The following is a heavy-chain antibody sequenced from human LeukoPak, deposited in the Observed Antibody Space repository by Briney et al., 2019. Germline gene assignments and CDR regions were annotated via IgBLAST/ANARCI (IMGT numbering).Heavy chain of an antibody. V-gene: IGHV3-7*03. CDR2: IRKDGSLQ. D-gene: IGHD3-9*01. Sequence: GSLRLSCAASGFTFSSFWMSWVRQAPGKGLEWVANIRKDGSLQYYVDSVEGRFTISRDNAKNSLYLQMNTLSADDTAVYYCTRVSGGYDMSDYWGQGTLVTVSS. CDR3: TRVSGGYDMSDY. CDR1: GFTFSSFW. J-gene: IGHJ4*02.